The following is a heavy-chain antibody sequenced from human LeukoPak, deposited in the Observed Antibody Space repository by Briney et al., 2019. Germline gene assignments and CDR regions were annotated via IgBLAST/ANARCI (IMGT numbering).Heavy chain of an antibody. CDR2: ISYGGGVT. V-gene: IGHV3-23*01. CDR3: AKDDGGSPPDAFDI. Sequence: PGGSLRLSCAASGFTFSNYAMSWVRQAPGKGLEWVSTISYGGGVTYYADSVKGRFAISRDSSKNTLYPQMNGLRGEDTAVYYCAKDDGGSPPDAFDIWGQGTLVTVCS. J-gene: IGHJ3*02. D-gene: IGHD3-10*01. CDR1: GFTFSNYA.